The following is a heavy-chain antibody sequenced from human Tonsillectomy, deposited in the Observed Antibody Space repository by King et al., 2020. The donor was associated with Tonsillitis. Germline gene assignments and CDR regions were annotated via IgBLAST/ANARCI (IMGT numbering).Heavy chain of an antibody. D-gene: IGHD3-22*01. CDR1: GGSFSGYY. CDR3: ARLGLYYYDSRGYYYSFDF. V-gene: IGHV4-34*01. J-gene: IGHJ4*02. Sequence: QVQLQQWGAGLLKPSETLSLTCAVYGGSFSGYYWSWIRQSPGKGLEWIGEINHSGSTNYNPSLKSRVTISEDTSKNQFSLKLNSVTAADTAVYYCARLGLYYYDSRGYYYSFDFWGQGTLVTVSS. CDR2: INHSGST.